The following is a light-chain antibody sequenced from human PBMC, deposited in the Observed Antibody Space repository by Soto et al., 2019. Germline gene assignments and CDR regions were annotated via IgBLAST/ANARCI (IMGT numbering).Light chain of an antibody. CDR3: QRYHDWPYI. V-gene: IGKV3-15*01. J-gene: IGKJ2*01. CDR2: EAS. CDR1: QSVSSN. Sequence: EIVMTQSPVTLSVSQGERATLSCRASQSVSSNLAWYQQRPGQAPRLLIYEASTRASGVPDRFSGSGYGRAFTLTISSLQPEDFAVYYCQRYHDWPYIFGQGTKVDI.